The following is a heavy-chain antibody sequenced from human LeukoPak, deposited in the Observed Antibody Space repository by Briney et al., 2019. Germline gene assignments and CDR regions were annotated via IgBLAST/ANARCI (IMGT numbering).Heavy chain of an antibody. D-gene: IGHD6-13*01. V-gene: IGHV1-2*02. Sequence: ASVKVSCKASGHTFTGYYMHWVRQAPGQGLEWMGWINPNSGGTNYAQKFQGRVTRTRDTSISTAYMELSRLRSDDTAVYYCARFLSKQQLSDYWGQGTLVTVSS. CDR3: ARFLSKQQLSDY. J-gene: IGHJ4*02. CDR2: INPNSGGT. CDR1: GHTFTGYY.